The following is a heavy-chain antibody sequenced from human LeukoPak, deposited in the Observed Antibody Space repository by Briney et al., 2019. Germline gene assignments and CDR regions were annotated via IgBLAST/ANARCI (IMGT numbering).Heavy chain of an antibody. Sequence: GGSLRLSCAASGFTFSSYAMSWVRQAPGKGLEWVSAISGSGGSTYYADSVKGRFTISRDNSKNTPYLQMNSLRAEDTAVYYCAKSIVVVPAVPEDAFDIWGQGTMVTVSS. CDR3: AKSIVVVPAVPEDAFDI. CDR2: ISGSGGST. J-gene: IGHJ3*02. V-gene: IGHV3-23*01. CDR1: GFTFSSYA. D-gene: IGHD2-2*01.